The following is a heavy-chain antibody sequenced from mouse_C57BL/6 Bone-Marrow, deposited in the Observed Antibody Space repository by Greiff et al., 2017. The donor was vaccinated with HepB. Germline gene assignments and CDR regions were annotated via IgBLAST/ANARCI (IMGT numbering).Heavy chain of an antibody. CDR3: TTAGYDRTWFAY. J-gene: IGHJ3*01. D-gene: IGHD2-2*01. CDR2: IDPENGDT. Sequence: EVKLMESGAELVRPGASVKLSCTASGFNIKDDYMHWVKQRPEQGLEWIGWIDPENGDTEYASKFQGKATITADTSSNTAYLQLSSQTSEDTAVYYCTTAGYDRTWFAYWGQGTLVTVSA. CDR1: GFNIKDDY. V-gene: IGHV14-4*01.